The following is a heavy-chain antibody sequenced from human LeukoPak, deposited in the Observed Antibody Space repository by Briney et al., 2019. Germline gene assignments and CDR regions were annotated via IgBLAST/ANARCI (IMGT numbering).Heavy chain of an antibody. CDR1: GFTFDDYA. Sequence: GGSLRLSCAASGFTFDDYAMHWVRQAPGKGLEWVSGISWNSGSIGYADSVKGRFTISRDNAKNSLYLQVNSLRAEDTALYYCAKLCQAGGYSQDPYYGMDVWGQGTTVTVSS. CDR3: AKLCQAGGYSQDPYYGMDV. CDR2: ISWNSGSI. D-gene: IGHD3-22*01. V-gene: IGHV3-9*01. J-gene: IGHJ6*02.